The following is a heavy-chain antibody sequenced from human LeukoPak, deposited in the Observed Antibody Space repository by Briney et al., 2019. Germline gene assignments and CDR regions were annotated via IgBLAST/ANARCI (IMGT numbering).Heavy chain of an antibody. J-gene: IGHJ4*02. CDR3: ARDALKYCSSTSCYTPFDY. V-gene: IGHV4-4*07. Sequence: PSETLSLTCTVSGGSISSYYWSWIRQPAGKGLEWIGRIYTSGSTNYNPSLKSRVTMSVDTSKNQFSLKLSSVTAADTAVYYCARDALKYCSSTSCYTPFDYWGQGTLVTVSS. CDR2: IYTSGST. D-gene: IGHD2-2*02. CDR1: GGSISSYY.